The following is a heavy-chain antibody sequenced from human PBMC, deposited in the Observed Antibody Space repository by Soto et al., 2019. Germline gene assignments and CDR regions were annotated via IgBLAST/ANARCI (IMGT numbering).Heavy chain of an antibody. CDR1: QFTFSSYA. V-gene: IGHV3-23*01. CDR3: AKGGGNFRSYLDY. J-gene: IGHJ4*02. CDR2: ISGGGGST. Sequence: GGSLRLSCAASQFTFSSYAMNWVRQAPGKGLEWVSVISGGGGSTNYADSVRGRFTISRDNSKNTLYLQMNSLRAEDTAVYYCAKGGGNFRSYLDYWGQGTLVTVSS. D-gene: IGHD3-16*01.